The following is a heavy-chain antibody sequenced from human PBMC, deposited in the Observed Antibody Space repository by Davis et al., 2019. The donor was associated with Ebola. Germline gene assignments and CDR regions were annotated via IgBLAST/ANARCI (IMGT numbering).Heavy chain of an antibody. CDR2: TYYRSKWYN. V-gene: IGHV6-1*01. CDR1: GDSVSRKSAA. J-gene: IGHJ6*04. CDR3: ARWVQLERLNYYGMDV. Sequence: SQTLSLTCAISGDSVSRKSAAWSWIRQSPSRGLEWLGRTYYRSKWYNDYAVSVKSRITINPDTSKNQFSLQLNSVTPEDTAVYYCARWVQLERLNYYGMDVWGKGTTVTVSS. D-gene: IGHD1-1*01.